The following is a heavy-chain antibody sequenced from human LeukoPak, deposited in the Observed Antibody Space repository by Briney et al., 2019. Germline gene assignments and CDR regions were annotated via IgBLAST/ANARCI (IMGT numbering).Heavy chain of an antibody. D-gene: IGHD2-15*01. J-gene: IGHJ4*02. V-gene: IGHV1-2*02. Sequence: GASVKVSCKASGYTFTGYYMHWVRQAPGQGLEWMGWINPNSGSTNYAQKFQGRVTMTRDTSISTAYMELSRLRSDDTAVYYCARLVSGGSSEDYWGQGTLVTVSS. CDR3: ARLVSGGSSEDY. CDR2: INPNSGST. CDR1: GYTFTGYY.